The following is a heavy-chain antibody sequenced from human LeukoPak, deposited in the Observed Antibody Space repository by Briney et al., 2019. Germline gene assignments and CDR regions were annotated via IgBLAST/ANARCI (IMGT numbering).Heavy chain of an antibody. CDR3: ARYYDSSGYYPHYFDY. D-gene: IGHD3-22*01. J-gene: IGHJ4*02. V-gene: IGHV1-2*02. CDR1: GYTFTVYY. Sequence: GASVRVSCTPSGYTFTVYYMHWVREAPGQGLEWMGWMNPNSGGTNYTQKFQGTVTMTRDTSISTAYMQLSRLRSDDTAVYYCARYYDSSGYYPHYFDYWGQGTLVTVSS. CDR2: MNPNSGGT.